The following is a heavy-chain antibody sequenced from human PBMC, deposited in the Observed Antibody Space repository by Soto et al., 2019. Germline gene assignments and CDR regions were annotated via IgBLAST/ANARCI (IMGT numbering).Heavy chain of an antibody. J-gene: IGHJ4*02. Sequence: PGGSVRQSGVYGELVFLDCGMNCVRQAPGKGLEWVSGLSGSGGSTYYADSVKGRFTISRDNSKNTLYLQMNSLRAEDTAVYYCAKAYTVTTYFFDYWGQGTLVTVSS. CDR1: ELVFLDCG. CDR3: AKAYTVTTYFFDY. V-gene: IGHV3-23*01. D-gene: IGHD4-17*01. CDR2: LSGSGGST.